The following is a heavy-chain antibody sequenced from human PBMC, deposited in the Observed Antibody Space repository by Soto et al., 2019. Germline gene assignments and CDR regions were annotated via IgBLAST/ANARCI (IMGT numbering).Heavy chain of an antibody. CDR3: ARANFGSGSHYPYFDY. J-gene: IGHJ4*02. Sequence: QVQLVQSGAEVKKPGASVKVSCKASGYTFTGYYMHWVRQAPGQGLEWMGWINPKSGGTNYAQKFQGWVTMTRDTSISTAYMELSRPTSDDTAVYYCARANFGSGSHYPYFDYWGQGPLVTVSS. V-gene: IGHV1-2*04. CDR1: GYTFTGYY. D-gene: IGHD3-10*01. CDR2: INPKSGGT.